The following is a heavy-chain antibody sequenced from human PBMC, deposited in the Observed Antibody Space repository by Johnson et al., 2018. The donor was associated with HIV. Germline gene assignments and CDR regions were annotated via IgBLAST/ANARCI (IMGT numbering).Heavy chain of an antibody. CDR1: VFTFSTYA. CDR3: ARGYGVYATSFDV. Sequence: VQLVESGGGLVQPRGSLRLSCAASVFTFSTYAMSWVRQAPGRGLEWVSAISGGGGSTYYADSAKGRFTISRDNSKNTLYLEMNSLRAEDTAVYYCARGYGVYATSFDVWGQGTVVAVSS. J-gene: IGHJ3*01. CDR2: ISGGGGST. V-gene: IGHV3-23*04. D-gene: IGHD5/OR15-5a*01.